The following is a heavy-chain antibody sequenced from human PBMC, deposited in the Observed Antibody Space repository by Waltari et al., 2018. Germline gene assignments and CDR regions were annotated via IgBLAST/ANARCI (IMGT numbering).Heavy chain of an antibody. J-gene: IGHJ6*02. Sequence: QVQLQESGPGLVKPSETLSLTCTVSGGSISSYYWSWIRPPPGRGLEWIGYIYYSGGTNYNPSLKSRVTIAVDTSKNQFSLKLSSVTAADTAVYYCARDLLLDCGGDCERGMDVWGQGTTVTVSS. D-gene: IGHD2-21*02. CDR1: GGSISSYY. V-gene: IGHV4-59*01. CDR3: ARDLLLDCGGDCERGMDV. CDR2: IYYSGGT.